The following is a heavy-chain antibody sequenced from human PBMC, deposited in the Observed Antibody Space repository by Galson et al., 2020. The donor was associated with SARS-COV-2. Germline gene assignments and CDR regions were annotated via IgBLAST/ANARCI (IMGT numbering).Heavy chain of an antibody. J-gene: IGHJ4*02. CDR2: IDSDGDK. Sequence: SGPTLVTPTQTLTLTCTFSGFSLSTSGMCVSWIRQPPGKALEWLARIDSDGDKHYNTSLKTRFTISKDTSKNRVALIMTNMDPVDTATYYCARTWITRTTSRTFDYWGQGTLVTVSS. V-gene: IGHV2-70*11. CDR3: ARTWITRTTSRTFDY. CDR1: GFSLSTSGMC. D-gene: IGHD1-1*01.